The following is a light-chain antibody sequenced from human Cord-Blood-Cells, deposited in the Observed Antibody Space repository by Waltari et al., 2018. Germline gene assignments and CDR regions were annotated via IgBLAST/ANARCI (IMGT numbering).Light chain of an antibody. V-gene: IGLV2-23*01. J-gene: IGLJ2*01. CDR1: SRHVGSYNL. Sequence: QSALTQPAPVSGSPGQSITLSCTGTSRHVGSYNLVSWYQQHPGKAPKLMIYEGSKRPSGVSKRFSGSKSGNTASLTISGLQAEDEADYYCCSYAGSSTVVFGGGTKLTVL. CDR2: EGS. CDR3: CSYAGSSTVV.